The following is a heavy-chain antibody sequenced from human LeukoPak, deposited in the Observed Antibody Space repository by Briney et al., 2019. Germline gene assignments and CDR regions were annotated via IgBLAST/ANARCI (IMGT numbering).Heavy chain of an antibody. Sequence: GGSLRLSCAASGFTFSSYAMHWVRQAPGKGLEWVAVISYDGSNKYYADSVKGRFTISRDNSKNTLYLQMNSLRAEDTAVYYCARVVGGWSHRDYWGQGTLVTVSS. CDR1: GFTFSSYA. CDR3: ARVVGGWSHRDY. V-gene: IGHV3-30*04. CDR2: ISYDGSNK. J-gene: IGHJ4*02. D-gene: IGHD6-19*01.